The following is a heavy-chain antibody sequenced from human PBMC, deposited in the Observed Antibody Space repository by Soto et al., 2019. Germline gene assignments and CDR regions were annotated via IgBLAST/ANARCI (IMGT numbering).Heavy chain of an antibody. CDR3: ARVGYSSGWLPDY. J-gene: IGHJ4*02. V-gene: IGHV3-21*01. D-gene: IGHD6-19*01. Sequence: PGGSLRLSCAASGFTFSSYSMKWVRQAPGKGLEWVSLNSSSSSYIYYADSVKGRFTISRDNAKNSLYLQMNSLRSEYTAVYYCARVGYSSGWLPDYWGQGTLVTVSS. CDR2: NSSSSSYI. CDR1: GFTFSSYS.